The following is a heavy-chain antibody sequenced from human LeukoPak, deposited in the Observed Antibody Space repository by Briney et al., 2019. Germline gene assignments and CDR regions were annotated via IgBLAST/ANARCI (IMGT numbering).Heavy chain of an antibody. J-gene: IGHJ5*02. CDR2: ISGSGGST. CDR3: AKASQDTRRGWFDP. D-gene: IGHD5-18*01. Sequence: PGGSLRLSCAASGFTFSSYAMRWVRQAPGKGLEWVSAISGSGGSTYYADSVKGRFTISRDNSKNTLYLQMNSLRAEDTAVYYCAKASQDTRRGWFDPWGQGTLVTVSS. V-gene: IGHV3-23*01. CDR1: GFTFSSYA.